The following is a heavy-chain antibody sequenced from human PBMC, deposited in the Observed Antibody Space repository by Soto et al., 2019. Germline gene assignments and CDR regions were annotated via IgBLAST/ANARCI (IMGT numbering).Heavy chain of an antibody. CDR3: ARDRANSGYDLCWFDP. Sequence: SETLSLTCTVSGGSISSGDYYWSWIRQPPGKGLEWIGYIYYSGSTYYNPSLKSRVTISVDTSKNQFSLKLSSVTAADTAVYYCARDRANSGYDLCWFDPWGQGTLVTVSS. V-gene: IGHV4-30-4*01. D-gene: IGHD5-12*01. CDR2: IYYSGST. CDR1: GGSISSGDYY. J-gene: IGHJ5*02.